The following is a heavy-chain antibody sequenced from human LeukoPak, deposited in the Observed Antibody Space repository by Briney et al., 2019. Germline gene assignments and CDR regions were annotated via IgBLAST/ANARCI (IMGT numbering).Heavy chain of an antibody. CDR3: ARVGAFLVGATNYFDY. J-gene: IGHJ4*02. CDR1: GYTFTSYG. CDR2: TSAYNGNT. V-gene: IGHV1-18*01. D-gene: IGHD1-26*01. Sequence: ASVKVSCKASGYTFTSYGISWVRQAPGQGLEWMGWTSAYNGNTNYAQKLQGRVTMTTDTSTSTAYMELRSLRSDDTAVYYCARVGAFLVGATNYFDYWGQGTLVTVSS.